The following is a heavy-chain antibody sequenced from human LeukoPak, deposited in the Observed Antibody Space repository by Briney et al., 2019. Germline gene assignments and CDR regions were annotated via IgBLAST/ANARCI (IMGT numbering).Heavy chain of an antibody. D-gene: IGHD5-18*01. J-gene: IGHJ4*02. CDR3: ARARRGYSYGLAPDY. Sequence: PGGSLRLSCAASGFTFTNYAMSWVRQAPGKGLEWVSFISGSGGRTYYADSVKGRFTISRDNSKNTLCLQMNSLRAEDTAVYYCARARRGYSYGLAPDYWGQGTLVPVSS. V-gene: IGHV3-23*01. CDR1: GFTFTNYA. CDR2: ISGSGGRT.